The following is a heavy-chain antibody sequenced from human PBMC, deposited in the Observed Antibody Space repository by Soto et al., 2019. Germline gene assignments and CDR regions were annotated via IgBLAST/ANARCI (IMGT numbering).Heavy chain of an antibody. J-gene: IGHJ5*02. CDR1: GFTFSSYA. D-gene: IGHD3-3*01. V-gene: IGHV3-23*01. Sequence: GGSLRLSCAASGFTFSSYAMSWVRQAPGKGLEWVSAISGSGGSTYYADSVKGRFTISRDNSKNTLYLQMNSLRAEDTAVYYCAKFSQVFGVVINQNWFDPWGQGTLVTVSS. CDR3: AKFSQVFGVVINQNWFDP. CDR2: ISGSGGST.